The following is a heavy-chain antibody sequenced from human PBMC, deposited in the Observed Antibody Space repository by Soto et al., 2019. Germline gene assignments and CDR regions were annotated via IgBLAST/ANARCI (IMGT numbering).Heavy chain of an antibody. J-gene: IGHJ5*02. V-gene: IGHV1-69*13. Sequence: ASVKVSCRASGATFSSYAISWVRQAPGQGLEWMGGMIPIFGTANYAQKFQGRVTITADESTSTAYMELSSLRSEDTAVYYCARDRGYYGSGSYHWCDPWGQGTRGTVS. CDR3: ARDRGYYGSGSYHWCDP. CDR2: MIPIFGTA. D-gene: IGHD3-10*01. CDR1: GATFSSYA.